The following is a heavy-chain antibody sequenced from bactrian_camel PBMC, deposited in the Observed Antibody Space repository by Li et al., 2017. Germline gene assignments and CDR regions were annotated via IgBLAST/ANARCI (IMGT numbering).Heavy chain of an antibody. Sequence: HVQLVESGGGSVQAGGSLIPSCAASGDTDRNYCMGWFRQAPGKEREEVASIDAYSRTTYADSVKGRFTISQDNAKNTVYLGMNSLKPEDTAMYVCAASQRKVVPSGRVYNYWGQGTQVTVS. CDR1: GDTDRNYC. J-gene: IGHJ4*01. CDR3: AASQRKVVPSGRVYNY. CDR2: IDAYSRT. D-gene: IGHD5*01. V-gene: IGHV3S53*01.